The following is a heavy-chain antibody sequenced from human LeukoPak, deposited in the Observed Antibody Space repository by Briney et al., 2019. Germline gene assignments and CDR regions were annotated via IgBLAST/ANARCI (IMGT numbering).Heavy chain of an antibody. CDR1: GYTFTSYD. V-gene: IGHV1-8*01. CDR3: ARQDYYDSSGYPGD. Sequence: GASVKVSCKSSGYTFTSYDINWVRQATGQGLEWMGWMNPNSGNTGYAQKFQGRVTMTRNTSISTAYMELSSLRSEDTAVYYCARQDYYDSSGYPGDWGQGTLVTVSS. J-gene: IGHJ4*02. D-gene: IGHD3-22*01. CDR2: MNPNSGNT.